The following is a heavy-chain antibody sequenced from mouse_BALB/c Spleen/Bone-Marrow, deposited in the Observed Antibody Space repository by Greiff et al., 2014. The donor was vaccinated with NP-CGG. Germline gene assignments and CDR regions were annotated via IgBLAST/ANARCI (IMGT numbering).Heavy chain of an antibody. CDR1: GYSFTGYY. CDR3: ESRGEYFDV. V-gene: IGHV1-31*01. CDR2: IYPYNGVS. J-gene: IGHJ1*01. Sequence: VQLQQSGPELVKPGASVKISCKASGYSFTGYYMHWVKQSHGNSLDWIGYIYPYNGVSSYNQKFRGKATLTVDKSSSIAYMELRSLTSDDSAVYYCESRGEYFDVWGAGTTVTVSS.